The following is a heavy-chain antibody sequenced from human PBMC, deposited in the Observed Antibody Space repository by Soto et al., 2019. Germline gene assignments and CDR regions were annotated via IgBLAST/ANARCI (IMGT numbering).Heavy chain of an antibody. CDR2: IVGGGDKT. J-gene: IGHJ4*02. Sequence: EVQLLESGGGFVQPGGSLRLSCAASGFTFSGYAMSWVRQAPGKGLEWVSAIVGGGDKTYSADSVKGRFTISRDNSKNTLFLQMSSLTTEDTAVYYCAKLAYVVVPAALSFDSWGQGTLVTVSS. CDR3: AKLAYVVVPAALSFDS. V-gene: IGHV3-23*01. CDR1: GFTFSGYA. D-gene: IGHD2-2*01.